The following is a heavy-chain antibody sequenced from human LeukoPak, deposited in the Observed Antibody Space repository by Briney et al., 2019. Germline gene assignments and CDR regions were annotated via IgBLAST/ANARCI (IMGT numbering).Heavy chain of an antibody. V-gene: IGHV4-59*01. D-gene: IGHD3-10*01. CDR1: GGSISSYY. Sequence: KPSETLSLTCTVSGGSISSYYWSWIRQPPGKGLEWIGYIYYSGSTNYNPSLKSRVTTSVDTSKNQFSLKLSSVTAADTAVYYCARGHMVRGVSPFDYWGQGTLVTVSS. J-gene: IGHJ4*02. CDR2: IYYSGST. CDR3: ARGHMVRGVSPFDY.